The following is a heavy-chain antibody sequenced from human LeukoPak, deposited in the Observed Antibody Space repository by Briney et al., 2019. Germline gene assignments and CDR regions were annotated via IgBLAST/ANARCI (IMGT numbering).Heavy chain of an antibody. V-gene: IGHV4-59*01. J-gene: IGHJ6*02. Sequence: PSETLSLTCTVSGGSISSYYWSWIRQPPGKGLGWIGYIYYSGSTNYNPSLKSRVTISVDTSKNQFSLKLSSVTAADTAVYYCARGGAMVREGTLFDGMDVWGQGTTVTVSS. CDR2: IYYSGST. CDR3: ARGGAMVREGTLFDGMDV. D-gene: IGHD3-10*01. CDR1: GGSISSYY.